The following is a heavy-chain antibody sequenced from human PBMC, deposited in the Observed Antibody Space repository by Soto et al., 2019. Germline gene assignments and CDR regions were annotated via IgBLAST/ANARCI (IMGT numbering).Heavy chain of an antibody. Sequence: QVQRVDSGGGVVQPGRSLRLSCAVSGFTVSTYGMHWVRQAPGKGLEWVAVISRDGGTKYSADSVKGRFTISRDNSRNTLFLEMNSLRGDDMAVYYCTGEVASVYWGQGTLVTVSS. CDR3: TGEVASVY. D-gene: IGHD2-8*02. J-gene: IGHJ4*02. CDR2: ISRDGGTK. CDR1: GFTVSTYG. V-gene: IGHV3-30*03.